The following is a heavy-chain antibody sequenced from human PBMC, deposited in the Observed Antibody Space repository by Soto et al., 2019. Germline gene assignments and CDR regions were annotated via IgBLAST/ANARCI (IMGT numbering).Heavy chain of an antibody. CDR1: GFSFSSYA. CDR3: ARGGDYAYYYYYGMDV. J-gene: IGHJ6*02. D-gene: IGHD4-17*01. Sequence: PGSSLRLSCAAAGFSFSSYAMHWVRQAPGKGLEWVAVISYDGSNKYYADSVKGRFTISRDNSKNTLYLQMNSLRAEDTAVYYCARGGDYAYYYYYGMDVWGQGTTVTAP. V-gene: IGHV3-30-3*01. CDR2: ISYDGSNK.